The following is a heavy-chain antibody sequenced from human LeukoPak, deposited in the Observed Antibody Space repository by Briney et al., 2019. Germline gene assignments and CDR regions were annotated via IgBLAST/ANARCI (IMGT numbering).Heavy chain of an antibody. J-gene: IGHJ4*02. V-gene: IGHV4-59*08. CDR3: AKKDGVK. CDR2: IYYSGST. Sequence: PSETPSLTCTVSGDSISTNHWSWFRQSPEKGLEWIGYIYYSGSTNYNPSLKSRVTILLDTSRNQFSLKLTSVTAADTAVYYCAKKDGVKWGQGILVTVSS. D-gene: IGHD2-15*01. CDR1: GDSISTNH.